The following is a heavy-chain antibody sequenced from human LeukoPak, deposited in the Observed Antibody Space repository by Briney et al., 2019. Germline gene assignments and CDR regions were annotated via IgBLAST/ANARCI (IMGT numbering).Heavy chain of an antibody. CDR2: ISYDGSNK. J-gene: IGHJ6*02. Sequence: PGGSLRLSCAASGFTFSSYGMHWVRQAPGKGLEWVAVISYDGSNKYYADSVKGRFTISRDNSKNTLSLQMNSLRPEDTAVYYCAEADYYYYGIDVWGQGTTVTVSS. V-gene: IGHV3-30*18. CDR3: AEADYYYYGIDV. CDR1: GFTFSSYG.